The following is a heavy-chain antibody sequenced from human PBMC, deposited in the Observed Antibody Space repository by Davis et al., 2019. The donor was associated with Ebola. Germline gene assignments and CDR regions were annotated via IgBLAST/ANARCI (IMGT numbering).Heavy chain of an antibody. Sequence: GESLKISCAASGFTFTNYWMHWVRQAPGKGLVWVSRISTDGSNTNYADSVKGRFTISRDNSKNTLYLQMNSLRPEDTAVYYCARDSDDYSFDYWGQGTLVTVSS. J-gene: IGHJ4*02. CDR3: ARDSDDYSFDY. CDR1: GFTFTNYW. V-gene: IGHV3-74*01. CDR2: ISTDGSNT. D-gene: IGHD4-11*01.